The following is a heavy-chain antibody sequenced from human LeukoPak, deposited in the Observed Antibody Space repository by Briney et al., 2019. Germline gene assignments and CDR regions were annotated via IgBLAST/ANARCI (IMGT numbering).Heavy chain of an antibody. V-gene: IGHV1-2*02. CDR2: INPNSGGT. CDR1: GCTFTGYY. Sequence: ASVTVSCKASGCTFTGYYMHWVRQAPGQGLEWMGWINPNSGGTNYAQKFQGRVTMTRDTSISTAYMELSRLRSDDTAVYYCARCTVTTDWYFDLWGRGTLVTVSS. D-gene: IGHD4-11*01. J-gene: IGHJ2*01. CDR3: ARCTVTTDWYFDL.